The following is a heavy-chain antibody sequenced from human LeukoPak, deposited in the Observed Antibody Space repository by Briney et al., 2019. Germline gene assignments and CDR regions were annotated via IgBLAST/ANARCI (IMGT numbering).Heavy chain of an antibody. CDR3: AXXXAVTTNFDY. V-gene: IGHV4-34*01. CDR1: GGSFSGYY. CDR2: XXXSGST. Sequence: PSETXSLTCAVYGGSFSGYYXXXXXQPPGKGXXWXXXXXXSGSTNYNPSLXXXVXXXXXTSKNQFSLKLSSVTAADTAVYYCAXXXAVTTNFDYWGQGTLVTVSS. J-gene: IGHJ4*02. D-gene: IGHD4-17*01.